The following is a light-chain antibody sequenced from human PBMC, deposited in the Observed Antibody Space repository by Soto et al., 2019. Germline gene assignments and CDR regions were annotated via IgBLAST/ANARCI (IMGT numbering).Light chain of an antibody. V-gene: IGKV3-15*01. CDR3: QQYDNWPRT. Sequence: EVVLTQSPATLSLSPGDRAALSCRASQSVSNNLAWYQQIPGQAPRFLIYGASTRATGIPVRFSGSGSGTEFTLTISSLQSEDFAVYYCQQYDNWPRTFGQGTKVDIK. J-gene: IGKJ1*01. CDR1: QSVSNN. CDR2: GAS.